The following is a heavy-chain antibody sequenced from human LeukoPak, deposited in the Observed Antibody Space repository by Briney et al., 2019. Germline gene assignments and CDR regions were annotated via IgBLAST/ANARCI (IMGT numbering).Heavy chain of an antibody. J-gene: IGHJ6*03. D-gene: IGHD2-21*01. CDR1: GGSISSSSYY. Sequence: PSETLSLTCTVSGGSISSSSYYWGWIRQPPGKGLEWIGSIYYSGSTYYNPSLKSRVTISVDTSKNQFSLKLSSVTAADTAVYYCAYSSTDYMDVWGKGTTVTVSS. CDR3: AYSSTDYMDV. V-gene: IGHV4-39*07. CDR2: IYYSGST.